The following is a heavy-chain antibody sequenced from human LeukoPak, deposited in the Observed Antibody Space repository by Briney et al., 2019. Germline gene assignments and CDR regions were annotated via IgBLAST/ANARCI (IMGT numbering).Heavy chain of an antibody. Sequence: SETLSLTCTVSGGSISSYYWSWIRQPAGKGLEWIGRIYTSGRTNNNPSLKSRVTMSVDTSKKQFSLKLSPVTAADTAVYYCARDPALRFLEWSPFFDYWGQGTLVTVSS. CDR1: GGSISSYY. V-gene: IGHV4-4*07. CDR3: ARDPALRFLEWSPFFDY. D-gene: IGHD3-3*01. J-gene: IGHJ4*02. CDR2: IYTSGRT.